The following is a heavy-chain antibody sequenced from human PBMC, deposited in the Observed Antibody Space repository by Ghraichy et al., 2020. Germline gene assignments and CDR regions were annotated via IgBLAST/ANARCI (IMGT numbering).Heavy chain of an antibody. Sequence: SETLSLTCAVYGGSFSGYYWSWIRQPPGKGLEWIGEINHSGSTNYNPSLKSRVTISVDTSKNQFSLKLSSVTAADTAVYYCARDGSTYYYDSSGYGMDVWGQGTTVTVSS. CDR2: INHSGST. V-gene: IGHV4-34*01. J-gene: IGHJ6*02. CDR1: GGSFSGYY. CDR3: ARDGSTYYYDSSGYGMDV. D-gene: IGHD3-22*01.